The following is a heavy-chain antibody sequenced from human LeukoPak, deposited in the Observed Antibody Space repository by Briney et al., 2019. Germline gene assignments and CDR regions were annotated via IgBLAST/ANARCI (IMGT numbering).Heavy chain of an antibody. Sequence: SQTLSLTCAISGDSVSSNSAAWNWIRQSPSRGLEWLGRTYYRSKWYNDYAVSVKSRITINPDTSKNQFSLQLNSVTPEDTAVYYCARSYYYDSSGYYYGHAFDIWGQGTMVTVSS. CDR1: GDSVSSNSAA. J-gene: IGHJ3*02. CDR3: ARSYYYDSSGYYYGHAFDI. CDR2: TYYRSKWYN. D-gene: IGHD3-22*01. V-gene: IGHV6-1*01.